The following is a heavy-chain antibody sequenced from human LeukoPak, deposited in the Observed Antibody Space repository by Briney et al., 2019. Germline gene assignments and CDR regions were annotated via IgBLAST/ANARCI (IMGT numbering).Heavy chain of an antibody. J-gene: IGHJ4*02. D-gene: IGHD3-9*01. Sequence: SETLSLTCSVSGGSTSSYWSWIRQPPGKGLEWIGYIHDSGTTNYNPSLKSRVAITRDTSKTQFSLKLSSVTAADTAVYYCARESDILTGYPFLGGQGTLVTVSS. CDR3: ARESDILTGYPFL. CDR2: IHDSGTT. CDR1: GGSTSSY. V-gene: IGHV4-59*12.